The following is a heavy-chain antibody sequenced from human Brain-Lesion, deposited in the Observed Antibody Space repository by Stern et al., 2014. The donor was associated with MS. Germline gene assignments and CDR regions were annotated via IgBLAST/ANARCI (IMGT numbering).Heavy chain of an antibody. CDR3: AGEEDIRYCSGGSCTGNWFDP. J-gene: IGHJ5*02. Sequence: QLQLQESGPGLVKPSETLSLTCTVAGGSVSSTSYAWAWIRQPPGKGLEWIGTIYYSGNIYYSPSLKSRLTISLDAPKNHFSVQLGSVTAADTAVYYCAGEEDIRYCSGGSCTGNWFDPWGQGTLVTVSS. V-gene: IGHV4-39*02. CDR1: GGSVSSTSYA. D-gene: IGHD2-15*01. CDR2: IYYSGNI.